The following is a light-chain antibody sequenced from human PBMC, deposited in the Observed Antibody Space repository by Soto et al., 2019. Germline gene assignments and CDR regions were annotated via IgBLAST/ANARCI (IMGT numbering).Light chain of an antibody. CDR1: QSVGRN. V-gene: IGKV3D-15*01. CDR2: GAS. J-gene: IGKJ4*01. Sequence: EIVMTQSPATLSVSPGERATLSCRASQSVGRNLVWYQRKPGQATRLLIFGASSRATAIPARFSGSGSGTDFTLTITSLQSEDFAVYYCQQYNNWPLTFGGGTKVEIK. CDR3: QQYNNWPLT.